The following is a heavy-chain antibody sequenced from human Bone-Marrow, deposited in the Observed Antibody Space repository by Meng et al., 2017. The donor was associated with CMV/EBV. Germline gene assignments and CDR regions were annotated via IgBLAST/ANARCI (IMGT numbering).Heavy chain of an antibody. Sequence: ASVKVSCKASGYTFTSYGISWVRQAPGQGLEWMGWISAYNGNTSYAQKFQGRVTMTRDTSTSTVYMELSSLRSEDTAVYYCASLGVTGTGDYWGQGTLVTVSS. CDR2: ISAYNGNT. D-gene: IGHD3-16*01. CDR1: GYTFTSYG. CDR3: ASLGVTGTGDY. V-gene: IGHV1-18*01. J-gene: IGHJ4*02.